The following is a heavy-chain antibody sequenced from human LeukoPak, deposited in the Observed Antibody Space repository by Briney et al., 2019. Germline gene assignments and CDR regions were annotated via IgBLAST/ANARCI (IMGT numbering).Heavy chain of an antibody. D-gene: IGHD6-13*01. Sequence: PSETLSLTCAVYGGSFSGYYWSWIRQPPGKGLEWIGEINHSGSTNYNPSLKSRVTISVDTSKNQFSLKLSSVTAADTAVYYCARGPGIAAAGTFNYWGQGTLVTVSS. CDR2: INHSGST. CDR1: GGSFSGYY. CDR3: ARGPGIAAAGTFNY. V-gene: IGHV4-34*01. J-gene: IGHJ4*02.